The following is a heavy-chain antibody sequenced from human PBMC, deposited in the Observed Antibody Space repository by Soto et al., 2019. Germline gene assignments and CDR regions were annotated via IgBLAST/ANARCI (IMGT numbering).Heavy chain of an antibody. CDR3: AKDSGCVNNACAYDP. CDR1: GFSFSDYT. D-gene: IGHD1-20*01. V-gene: IGHV3-21*01. Sequence: PGGSLILSCAGSGFSFSDYTMNWVRQAPGKGLEWVSSISRGSDYIFYADTVKGRFTISRDNARNSLYLQMSSLRAEDTAVYYCAKDSGCVNNACAYDPWGQGTLVTVSS. CDR2: ISRGSDYI. J-gene: IGHJ5*02.